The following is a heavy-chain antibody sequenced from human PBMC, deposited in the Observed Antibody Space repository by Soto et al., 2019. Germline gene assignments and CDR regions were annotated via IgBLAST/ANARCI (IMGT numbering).Heavy chain of an antibody. CDR2: ISYDGINK. CDR1: GFTSGRYG. V-gene: IGHV3-30*18. CDR3: AKDQRRYYYGSGSDS. Sequence: VEAGGGVVQPGRSLKLSCAASGFTSGRYGMHWVRQAPGKALEWVAVISYDGINKYYAYSVKGRFTISRDNSRNILYLQMVNLRAEDTAVYYCAKDQRRYYYGSGSDSWGQGTLVTVSS. J-gene: IGHJ4*02. D-gene: IGHD3-10*01.